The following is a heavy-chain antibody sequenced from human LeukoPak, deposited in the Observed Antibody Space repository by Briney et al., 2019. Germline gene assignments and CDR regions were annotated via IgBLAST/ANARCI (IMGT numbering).Heavy chain of an antibody. V-gene: IGHV3-7*02. CDR1: GFTFSNYW. CDR3: ARYNSGWNDH. J-gene: IGHJ5*02. Sequence: PGGSLRLSCAASGFTFSNYWMIWVRQAPGKGLEWVGNIKQDGSEKRYADSVRGRFSISRDNAQTSLYLQMDSLRAEDTAVYYCARYNSGWNDHWGQGTLVTVSS. D-gene: IGHD6-19*01. CDR2: IKQDGSEK.